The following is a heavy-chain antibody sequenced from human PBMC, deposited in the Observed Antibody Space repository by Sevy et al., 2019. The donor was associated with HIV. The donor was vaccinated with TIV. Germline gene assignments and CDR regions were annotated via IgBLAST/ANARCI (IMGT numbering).Heavy chain of an antibody. CDR1: GFTFSSYA. J-gene: IGHJ4*02. CDR2: ISYDGINK. Sequence: GGSLRLSCAASGFTFSSYAMHWVRQAPGKGLEWVTVISYDGINKYYADSVKGRFTSSRDNSKNTLYLQMSSLRVEDTAVYYCARDRGRDIVLVPAAKTNYLTLWGQGTLVTVSS. CDR3: ARDRGRDIVLVPAAKTNYLTL. V-gene: IGHV3-30-3*01. D-gene: IGHD2-2*01.